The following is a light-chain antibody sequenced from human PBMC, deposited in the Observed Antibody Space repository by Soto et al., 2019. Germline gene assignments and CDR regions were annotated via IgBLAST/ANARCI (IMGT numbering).Light chain of an antibody. J-gene: IGKJ1*01. CDR2: DAS. CDR3: QQYYAYPWT. Sequence: DIQMTQSPSTLSASVGDRVTITCRASQTITTWLAWCQQKPGKAPKLLIYDASSLESGVPSRFSGSGSGTEFTLTITSLQPDDFATYYCQQYYAYPWTFGQGTKVEIK. V-gene: IGKV1-5*01. CDR1: QTITTW.